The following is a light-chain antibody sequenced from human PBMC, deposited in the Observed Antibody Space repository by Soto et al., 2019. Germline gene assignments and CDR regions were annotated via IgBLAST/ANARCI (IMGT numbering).Light chain of an antibody. J-gene: IGKJ5*01. Sequence: EIVLTQSPGTLSLSPGERATLSCRASQSVSSSYLAWYQQKHGQAPRLLIYGASSRATGIPDRFSGSGSGTDFPLTISRLEPEDFAVYYCQQYGSSPSTFGQGTRLEIK. CDR1: QSVSSSY. CDR2: GAS. CDR3: QQYGSSPST. V-gene: IGKV3-20*01.